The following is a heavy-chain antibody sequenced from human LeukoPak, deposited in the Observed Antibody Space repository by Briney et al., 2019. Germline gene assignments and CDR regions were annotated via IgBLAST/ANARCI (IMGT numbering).Heavy chain of an antibody. Sequence: SETLSLXCAVYGGSFSGYYWSWIRQPPGKGLEWIGEINHSGSTNYNPSLKSRVTISVDTSKNQFSLKLSSVTAADTAVYYCARGRAYYDFWSGYYNWFDPWGQGTLVTVSS. CDR2: INHSGST. J-gene: IGHJ5*02. CDR1: GGSFSGYY. D-gene: IGHD3-3*01. V-gene: IGHV4-34*01. CDR3: ARGRAYYDFWSGYYNWFDP.